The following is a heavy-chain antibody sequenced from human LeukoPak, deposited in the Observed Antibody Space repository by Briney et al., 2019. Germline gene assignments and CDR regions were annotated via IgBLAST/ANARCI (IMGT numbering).Heavy chain of an antibody. CDR1: GFTFDDYA. Sequence: GGSLRLSCAASGFTFDDYAMHWVRQAPGKGLEWVSGISWNSGIIDYADSVKGRFTISRDNSKNSLYLQMNSLRAEDTALYYCAKDMAAYYYSSGNIDYWGQGTLVTVSS. J-gene: IGHJ4*02. D-gene: IGHD3-10*01. CDR2: ISWNSGII. CDR3: AKDMAAYYYSSGNIDY. V-gene: IGHV3-9*01.